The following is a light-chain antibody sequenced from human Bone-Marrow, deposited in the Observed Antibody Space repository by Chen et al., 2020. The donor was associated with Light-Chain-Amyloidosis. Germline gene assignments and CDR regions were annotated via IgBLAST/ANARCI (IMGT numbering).Light chain of an antibody. V-gene: IGLV3-21*02. CDR2: VDS. J-gene: IGLJ3*02. Sequence: SYVLPQPSSVSVDPGRTATIACGGNNIGSTSVHWYQPTPGQAPLLVVYVDSYRPSGIPYRLSGSNSGSTATLTISRVEAGDEADYYCQVWDRSRDRPVFGGGTKLTVL. CDR3: QVWDRSRDRPV. CDR1: NIGSTS.